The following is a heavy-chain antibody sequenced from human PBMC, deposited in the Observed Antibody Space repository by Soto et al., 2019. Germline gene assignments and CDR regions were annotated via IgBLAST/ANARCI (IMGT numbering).Heavy chain of an antibody. V-gene: IGHV3-23*01. J-gene: IGHJ4*02. CDR3: ARRGSGSYYDY. Sequence: EVQLLESGGGLVQPGGSLRLSCAASGFTFSSYAMRWVRQAPGKGLEWVSAISGSGGSTYYADSVKGRFTISRDNSKNQRYLQMNSLRAEDTAVYYCARRGSGSYYDYWGQGTLVTVSS. CDR1: GFTFSSYA. D-gene: IGHD1-26*01. CDR2: ISGSGGST.